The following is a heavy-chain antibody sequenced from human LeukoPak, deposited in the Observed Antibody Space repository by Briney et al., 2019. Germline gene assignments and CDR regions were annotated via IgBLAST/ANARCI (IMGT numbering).Heavy chain of an antibody. D-gene: IGHD3-10*01. CDR2: INHSGST. V-gene: IGHV4-34*01. CDR3: ARIRLPFLFDY. J-gene: IGHJ4*02. Sequence: SETLSLTCAVYGGSFSGYYWSWIRQPPGKGLEWIGEINHSGSTNYNPSLKSRVTISVDTSKNQFSLKLSSVTAADTAVYYCARIRLPFLFDYWGQGTLVTVSS. CDR1: GGSFSGYY.